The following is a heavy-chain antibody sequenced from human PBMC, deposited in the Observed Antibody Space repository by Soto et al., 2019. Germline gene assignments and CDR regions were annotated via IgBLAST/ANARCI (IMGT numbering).Heavy chain of an antibody. V-gene: IGHV5-51*01. CDR1: GYSFTSYW. CDR2: IYPGDSDT. D-gene: IGHD6-6*01. Sequence: PGESLKISCKGSGYSFTSYWIGWVRQMPGKGLEWMGIIYPGDSDTRYSPSFQGQVTISADKSISTVYLQWSSLKASDTAMYYFARFFEYSSSPDRRYYYYMDVWGKGTTVTVSS. J-gene: IGHJ6*03. CDR3: ARFFEYSSSPDRRYYYYMDV.